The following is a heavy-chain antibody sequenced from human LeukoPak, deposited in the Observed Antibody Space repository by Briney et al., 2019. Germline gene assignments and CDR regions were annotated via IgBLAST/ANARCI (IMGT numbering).Heavy chain of an antibody. CDR1: GGSFSGYY. J-gene: IGHJ4*02. Sequence: PSETLSLTCAVYGGSFSGYYWSWIRQPPGKGLEWIGEINHSGSTNYNPSLKSRVTISVDTSKNQFSLKLSSVTAADTAVYYCARGWRHTAGLDYWGQGTLVTVSS. V-gene: IGHV4-34*01. CDR2: INHSGST. D-gene: IGHD5-18*01. CDR3: ARGWRHTAGLDY.